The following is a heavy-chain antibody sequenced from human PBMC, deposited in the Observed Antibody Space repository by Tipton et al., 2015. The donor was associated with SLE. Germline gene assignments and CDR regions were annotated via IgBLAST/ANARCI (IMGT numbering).Heavy chain of an antibody. Sequence: LRLSCSVSGDSFRSDYYSWAWIRQPPGKGLECIGTISDTGRTFYSPSLQSRATISVDTSKNQFSLKLSSVTAADTAVYYCARGIMGDHDYWGQGTLVTVSS. J-gene: IGHJ4*02. V-gene: IGHV4-39*07. CDR1: GDSFRSDYYS. D-gene: IGHD3-16*01. CDR2: ISDTGRT. CDR3: ARGIMGDHDY.